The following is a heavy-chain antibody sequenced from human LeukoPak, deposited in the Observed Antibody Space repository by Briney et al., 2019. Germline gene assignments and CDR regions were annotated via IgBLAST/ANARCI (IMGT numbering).Heavy chain of an antibody. D-gene: IGHD3-3*01. CDR3: ARPTYDFWSGYYPYYFDY. CDR2: ISAYNGNT. CDR1: GYTFTSYG. J-gene: IGHJ4*02. Sequence: ASVKVSCKASGYTFTSYGISWVRQAPGQGLEWMGWISAYNGNTNYAQKLQGRVTMTTDTSTSTAYMELRSLRSDDTAVYYCARPTYDFWSGYYPYYFDYWGQGTLVTVSS. V-gene: IGHV1-18*01.